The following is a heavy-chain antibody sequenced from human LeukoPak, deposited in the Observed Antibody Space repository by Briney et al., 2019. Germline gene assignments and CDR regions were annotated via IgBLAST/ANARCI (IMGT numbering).Heavy chain of an antibody. CDR1: GYTFTGYY. CDR3: ARDSGSSWSYYYYYMDV. D-gene: IGHD6-13*01. J-gene: IGHJ6*03. CDR2: ISPNSGGT. V-gene: IGHV1-2*02. Sequence: GASVKVSCKASGYTFTGYYMHWVRQAPGQGLEWMGWISPNSGGTNYAQKFQGRATMTRDTSISTAYMELSRLRSDDTAVYYCARDSGSSWSYYYYYMDVWGKGTTVTVSS.